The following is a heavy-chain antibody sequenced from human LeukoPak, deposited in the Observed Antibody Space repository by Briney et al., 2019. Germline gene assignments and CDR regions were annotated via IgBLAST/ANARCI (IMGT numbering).Heavy chain of an antibody. J-gene: IGHJ4*02. D-gene: IGHD3-3*01. V-gene: IGHV3-7*01. CDR3: ARAPREWLLGYHFEY. CDR1: GFTFSSYW. CDR2: IKHDGSEK. Sequence: GGSLRLSCAASGFTFSSYWMSWVRQAPGKGLEWVANIKHDGSEKYYVDSVKGRFAISGDNGKNSLYLQMNSLRVEDMAVYYCARAPREWLLGYHFEYWGQGTLVTVSS.